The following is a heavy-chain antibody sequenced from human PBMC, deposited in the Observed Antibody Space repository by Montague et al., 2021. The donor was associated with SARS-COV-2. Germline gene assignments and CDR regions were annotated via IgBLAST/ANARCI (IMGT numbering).Heavy chain of an antibody. CDR1: GFNFGVYE. CDR2: INGGSSVM. Sequence: SLRLSCAASGFNFGVYEMNWVRQTPGKGLEWVSYINGGSSVMYYADSVMGRFTISRDNAESSLYLQMNSLRAEDTAVYYCAPAVPVADDSWGHGTLVTVSS. J-gene: IGHJ5*01. D-gene: IGHD2-2*01. CDR3: APAVPVADDS. V-gene: IGHV3-48*03.